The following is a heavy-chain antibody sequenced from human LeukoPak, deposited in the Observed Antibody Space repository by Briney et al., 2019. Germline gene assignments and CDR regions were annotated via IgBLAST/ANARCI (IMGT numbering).Heavy chain of an antibody. Sequence: GGSLRLSCAASGFTFSSYSMNWVRQAPGKGLEWVSYISSSSSTIYYADSVKGRFTISRDSSKNTLYLQMNSLRAEDTAVYYCAKDFWSGYYSGYFDYWGQGTLVTVSS. CDR1: GFTFSSYS. J-gene: IGHJ4*02. V-gene: IGHV3-48*01. CDR2: ISSSSSTI. CDR3: AKDFWSGYYSGYFDY. D-gene: IGHD3-3*01.